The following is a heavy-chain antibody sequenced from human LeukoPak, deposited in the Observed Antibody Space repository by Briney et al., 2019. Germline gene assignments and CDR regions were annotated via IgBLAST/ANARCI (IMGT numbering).Heavy chain of an antibody. CDR2: IRYDGSNK. CDR1: GFSFSSYG. D-gene: IGHD4-17*01. Sequence: PGGSLRLSCAASGFSFSSYGMHWVRQAPGKGLGWVAFIRYDGSNKYYADSVKGRFTISRDNSKNTLYLQMNSLRAEDTAVYYCARDSLYGDYDFDYWGQGTLVTVSS. J-gene: IGHJ4*02. CDR3: ARDSLYGDYDFDY. V-gene: IGHV3-30*02.